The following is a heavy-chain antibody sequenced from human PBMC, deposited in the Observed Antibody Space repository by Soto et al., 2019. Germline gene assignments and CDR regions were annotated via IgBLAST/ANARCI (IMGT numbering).Heavy chain of an antibody. V-gene: IGHV4-34*01. D-gene: IGHD2-15*01. Sequence: PSETLSLTCAVYGGSFSGYYWSWIRQPPGKGLEWIGEINHSGSTNYNPSLKSRVTISVDTSKNQFSLKLSSVTAADTAVYYCARGRIRKLDVWGQGTTVTVSS. CDR1: GGSFSGYY. CDR3: ARGRIRKLDV. J-gene: IGHJ6*02. CDR2: INHSGST.